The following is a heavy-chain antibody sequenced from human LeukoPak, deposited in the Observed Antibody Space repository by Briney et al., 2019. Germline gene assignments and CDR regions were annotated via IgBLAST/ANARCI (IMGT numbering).Heavy chain of an antibody. D-gene: IGHD3-3*01. CDR2: INWNGGST. V-gene: IGHV3-20*04. CDR1: GCTFDDYA. Sequence: PGGSLRLSCAASGCTFDDYAMNWVRQAPGKGLEWVSGINWNGGSTYYRDSVKGRFTISRDNAENSLYLQMNSLRAEDTALYYCARVKGSGYRNSIDYWGQGTMVTVSS. J-gene: IGHJ4*02. CDR3: ARVKGSGYRNSIDY.